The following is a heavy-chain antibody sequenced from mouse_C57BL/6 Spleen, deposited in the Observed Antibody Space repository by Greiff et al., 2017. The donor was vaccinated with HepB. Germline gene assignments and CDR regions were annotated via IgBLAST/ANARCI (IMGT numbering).Heavy chain of an antibody. CDR3: TRGDYYGPAWFAY. CDR1: GYTFTDYE. CDR2: IDPETGGT. D-gene: IGHD1-2*01. Sequence: VQLQQSGAELVRPGASVTLSCKASGYTFTDYEMHWVKQTPVHGLEWIGAIDPETGGTAYNQKFKGKAILTADKSSSTAYMELRSLTSEDSAVYYCTRGDYYGPAWFAYWGQGTLVTVSA. J-gene: IGHJ3*01. V-gene: IGHV1-15*01.